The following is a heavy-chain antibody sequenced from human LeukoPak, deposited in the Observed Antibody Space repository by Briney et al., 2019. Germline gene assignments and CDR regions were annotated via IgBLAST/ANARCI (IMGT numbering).Heavy chain of an antibody. CDR1: GGSVSSYY. D-gene: IGHD1-26*01. J-gene: IGHJ4*02. CDR2: INHSGST. V-gene: IGHV4-34*01. CDR3: ARGWVGATGGYFDY. Sequence: SETLSLTCTVSGGSVSSYYWSWIRQPAGKGLEWIGEINHSGSTNYNPSLKSRVTISVDTSKNQFSLKLSSVTAADTAVYYCARGWVGATGGYFDYWGQGTLVTVSS.